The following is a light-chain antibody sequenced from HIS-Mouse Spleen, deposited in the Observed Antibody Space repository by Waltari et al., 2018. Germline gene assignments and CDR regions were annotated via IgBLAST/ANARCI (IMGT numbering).Light chain of an antibody. CDR2: KAS. V-gene: IGKV1-5*03. J-gene: IGKJ2*01. CDR3: PPSPLSSPT. Sequence: DIQMSQSPSTRAASVGDRVTITCRASQSISSWLAWYQQKPGKAPKLLIYKASSLAPRLPSRFSGSGSGTEFTLTISLLPPSFFSSSSFPPSPLSSPTFGQGTKLEIK. CDR1: QSISSW.